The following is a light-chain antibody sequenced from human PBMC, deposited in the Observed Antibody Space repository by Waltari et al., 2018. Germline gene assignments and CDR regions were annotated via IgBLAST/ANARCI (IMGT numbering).Light chain of an antibody. V-gene: IGLV2-8*01. CDR1: SSDVGSYNY. CDR2: EVN. CDR3: AAWDDSLSALYV. Sequence: QSALTQPPSASGSPGQSVTISCTGTSSDVGSYNYVSWYQQHPGKAPKLIIFEVNKRPPGGPCACSGSKSGTSASLAISGLQSEDEADYYCAAWDDSLSALYVFGTGTKVTVL. J-gene: IGLJ1*01.